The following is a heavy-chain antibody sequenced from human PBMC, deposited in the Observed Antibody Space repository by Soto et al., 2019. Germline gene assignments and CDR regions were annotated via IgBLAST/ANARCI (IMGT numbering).Heavy chain of an antibody. CDR3: ARDLAGPMVV. CDR2: INTDVSIT. D-gene: IGHD3-10*01. V-gene: IGHV3-74*01. CDR1: GFTFSNYW. Sequence: GGSLRLSCAASGFTFSNYWMHWVRQAPGKGLVWVSRINTDVSITSYADSVKGRFTISRDNAKNTLYLQLNSLRVEDTAVYYCARDLAGPMVVWGQGTRVTVSS. J-gene: IGHJ6*02.